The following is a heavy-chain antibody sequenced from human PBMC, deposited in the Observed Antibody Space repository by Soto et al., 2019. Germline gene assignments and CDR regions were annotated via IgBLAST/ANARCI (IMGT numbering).Heavy chain of an antibody. CDR3: ARDHYYGILTGLKGRWLDP. J-gene: IGHJ5*02. V-gene: IGHV4-61*01. Sequence: SETLSLTCTVSGGSVSSGSYYWSWIRQPPGKGLEWIGYIYYSGSTNYNPSLKSGVTISVDTSKNPSSLKLTSVHAADTAVYYCARDHYYGILTGLKGRWLDPWGQGTLVTVSS. D-gene: IGHD3-9*01. CDR1: GGSVSSGSYY. CDR2: IYYSGST.